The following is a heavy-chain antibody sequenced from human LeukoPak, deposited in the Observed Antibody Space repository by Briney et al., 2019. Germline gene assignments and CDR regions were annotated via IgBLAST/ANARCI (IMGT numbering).Heavy chain of an antibody. CDR1: GFTFSTYG. Sequence: GGSLRLSCAASGFTFSTYGMHWVRQAPGKGLEWVAFIRYDAINKYYADSVKGRFTISRDNSRNTLYLQMNSRRAEDTALYYCAKDGDTVSGTYYFDMDVWGKGTTVTISS. CDR2: IRYDAINK. CDR3: AKDGDTVSGTYYFDMDV. J-gene: IGHJ6*03. V-gene: IGHV3-30*02. D-gene: IGHD1-26*01.